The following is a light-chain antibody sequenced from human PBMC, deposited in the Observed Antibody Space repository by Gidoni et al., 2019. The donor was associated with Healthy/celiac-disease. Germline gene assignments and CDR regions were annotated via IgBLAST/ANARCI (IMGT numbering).Light chain of an antibody. CDR3: QQYYSTPRS. V-gene: IGKV4-1*01. CDR2: WAS. CDR1: QSVLYSSNNKNY. J-gene: IGKJ2*04. Sequence: DIVMTQSPASLAVSLGERATINCKSSQSVLYSSNNKNYLAWYQQKPGQPPTLLIYWASTRESGVPDRVRGSGSGTDFTLTNSSLQAEDVAVYYCQQYYSTPRSFGQGTKLEIK.